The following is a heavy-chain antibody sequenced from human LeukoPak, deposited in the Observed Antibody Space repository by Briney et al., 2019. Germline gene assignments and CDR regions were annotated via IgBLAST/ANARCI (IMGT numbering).Heavy chain of an antibody. CDR3: TTNDAFDI. V-gene: IGHV3-15*01. CDR1: GFTFSDAW. Sequence: GGSLRLSCVASGFTFSDAWVNWVRQAPGKGLEWVGRIKRKADGGPTDYAAPVKGRFTISRDDSKDTLYLQMNSLKTEDTAMYYCTTNDAFDIWGQGTMVTVSA. J-gene: IGHJ3*02. CDR2: IKRKADGGPT.